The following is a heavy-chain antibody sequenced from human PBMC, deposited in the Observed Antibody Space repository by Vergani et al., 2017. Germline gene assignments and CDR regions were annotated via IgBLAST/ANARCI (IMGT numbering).Heavy chain of an antibody. Sequence: EVQLVESGGGLVKPGGSLRLPCAASGFTFSSYSMNWVRQFPGKGLEWVSSISSSSSYIYYAGSVKGRFTISRDNAKNSLYPQMNSLRGEDTAVNYCARVLVGVVASHFDYWGQGTLVTVSS. CDR1: GFTFSSYS. D-gene: IGHD2-15*01. J-gene: IGHJ4*02. CDR3: ARVLVGVVASHFDY. V-gene: IGHV3-21*01. CDR2: ISSSSSYI.